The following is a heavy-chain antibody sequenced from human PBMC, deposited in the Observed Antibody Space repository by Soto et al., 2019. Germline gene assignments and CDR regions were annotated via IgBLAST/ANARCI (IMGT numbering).Heavy chain of an antibody. J-gene: IGHJ2*01. CDR1: GFTFSSYA. D-gene: IGHD4-17*01. CDR2: ISYDGSNK. Sequence: QVQLVESGGGVVQPGRSLRLSCAASGFTFSSYAMHWVRQAPGKGLEWVAVISYDGSNKYYADSVKGRFTISRDNSKNTLYLQMNSLRAEDTAVYYCATSAPTVVTPDGYFDLWGRGTLVTVSS. V-gene: IGHV3-30-3*01. CDR3: ATSAPTVVTPDGYFDL.